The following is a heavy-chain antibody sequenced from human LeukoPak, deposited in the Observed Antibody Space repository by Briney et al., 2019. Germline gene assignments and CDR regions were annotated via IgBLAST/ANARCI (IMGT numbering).Heavy chain of an antibody. CDR1: GDTFSTYS. CDR2: IIPIFGTA. V-gene: IGHV1-69*13. J-gene: IGHJ6*03. Sequence: SVKVSCKASGDTFSTYSLSWVRQAPAQGLEWMGGIIPIFGTANYAQNFQGRITIIADESTSTAYMELSSLRSEDTAVYYCARAIYYASGEDYYYYYMDVWGKGTPVTISS. CDR3: ARAIYYASGEDYYYYYMDV. D-gene: IGHD3-10*01.